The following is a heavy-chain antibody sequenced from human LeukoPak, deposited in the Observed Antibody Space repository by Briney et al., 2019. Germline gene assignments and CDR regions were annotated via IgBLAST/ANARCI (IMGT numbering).Heavy chain of an antibody. D-gene: IGHD3-3*01. CDR2: VFYSGNT. V-gene: IGHV4-39*01. CDR3: ARPSGSPYWYFDL. Sequence: ASETLSLTCTVSGGSVSSSVSYWGWLRLPPGKGLEWIGTVFYSGNTYYNPSLKSRVTISVDRSKNQFFLSLYFVTAADTAMYYCARPSGSPYWYFDLWGRGMLVTVSP. J-gene: IGHJ2*01. CDR1: GGSVSSSVSY.